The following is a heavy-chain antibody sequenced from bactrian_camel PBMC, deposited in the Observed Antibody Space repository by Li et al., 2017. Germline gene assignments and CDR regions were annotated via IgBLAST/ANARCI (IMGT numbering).Heavy chain of an antibody. Sequence: VQLVESGGGSVQTGGSLRLSCVASGSAYSAHSACMGWFRQAPGKEREGVATFCTADGATYDADSVKGRFTISKDNAKNTLYLQMNSLKPEDTAMYYCAADRTYDCFAGFNLLAQTNGYNYWGQGTQVTVS. CDR1: GSAYSAHSAC. CDR2: FCTADGAT. V-gene: IGHV3S1*01. CDR3: AADRTYDCFAGFNLLAQTNGYNY. J-gene: IGHJ4*01. D-gene: IGHD3*01.